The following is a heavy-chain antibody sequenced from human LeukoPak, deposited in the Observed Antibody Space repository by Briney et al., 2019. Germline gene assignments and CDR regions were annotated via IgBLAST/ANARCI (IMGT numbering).Heavy chain of an antibody. CDR1: GGSFSGYY. CDR2: INHSGST. J-gene: IGHJ5*02. CDR3: ARGAADFWSGYLYNWFDP. D-gene: IGHD3-3*01. Sequence: SETLSLTCAVYGGSFSGYYWSWIRQPPGKGLEWIGEINHSGSTNYNPSLKSRVTISVDTSKNQFSLKLSSVTAADTAVYYCARGAADFWSGYLYNWFDPWGQGTLVTVSS. V-gene: IGHV4-34*01.